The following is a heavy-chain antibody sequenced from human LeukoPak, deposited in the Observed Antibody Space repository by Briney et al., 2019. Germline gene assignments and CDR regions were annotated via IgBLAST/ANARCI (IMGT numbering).Heavy chain of an antibody. V-gene: IGHV4-59*01. J-gene: IGHJ3*02. CDR3: ARVRRYTSRPDAFDI. Sequence: PSETLSLTCTVSGGSISSYYWSWIRQPPGKGLEWIGFIHYSESTNYNPSLKSRVTISVDTSKNQFSLQLTSVTAADTAVYYCARVRRYTSRPDAFDIWSQGTVVTVSS. D-gene: IGHD6-19*01. CDR2: IHYSEST. CDR1: GGSISSYY.